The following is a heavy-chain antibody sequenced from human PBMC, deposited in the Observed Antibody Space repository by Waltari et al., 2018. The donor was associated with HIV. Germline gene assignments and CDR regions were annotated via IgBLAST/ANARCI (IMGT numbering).Heavy chain of an antibody. V-gene: IGHV4-59*01. CDR3: ARVGSSPYYFDY. Sequence: QVQLQESGPGLVKPSETLSLTCTVSGGSISRYYWTWLRQPPGKGLEWIGYIYYSGSTNYNPSLKSRVTISVDTSKNQFSLKLSSVTAADTAVYYCARVGSSPYYFDYWGQGTLVTVSS. CDR1: GGSISRYY. J-gene: IGHJ4*02. D-gene: IGHD6-6*01. CDR2: IYYSGST.